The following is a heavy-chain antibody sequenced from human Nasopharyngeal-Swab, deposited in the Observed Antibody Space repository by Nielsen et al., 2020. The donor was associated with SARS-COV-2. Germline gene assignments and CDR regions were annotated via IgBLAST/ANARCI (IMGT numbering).Heavy chain of an antibody. CDR3: ARSRGAGVLDY. V-gene: IGHV1-46*02. J-gene: IGHJ4*02. D-gene: IGHD3-10*01. Sequence: ASAKVSCKASGYPFNTYYMHWVRQAPGQGPEWMGLIIPSGGSTTYAQRLQGRVTMTRDTSTTTFYVELSSLRFGGTAMYYCARSRGAGVLDYWGQGSLVTVSS. CDR1: GYPFNTYY. CDR2: IIPSGGST.